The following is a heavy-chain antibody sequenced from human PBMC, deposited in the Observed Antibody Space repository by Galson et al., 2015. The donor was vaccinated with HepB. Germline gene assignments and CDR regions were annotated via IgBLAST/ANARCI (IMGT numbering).Heavy chain of an antibody. Sequence: PALVKPTQTLTLTCTFSGFSLSTSGMCVSWIRQPPGKALEWLARIDWDDDKYYSTSLKTRLTISKDTSKNQVVLTMTNMDPVDTATYYCARSGVTAMVYNYYYYGMDVWGQGTTVTVSS. CDR3: ARSGVTAMVYNYYYYGMDV. D-gene: IGHD5-18*01. J-gene: IGHJ6*02. CDR1: GFSLSTSGMC. CDR2: IDWDDDK. V-gene: IGHV2-70*11.